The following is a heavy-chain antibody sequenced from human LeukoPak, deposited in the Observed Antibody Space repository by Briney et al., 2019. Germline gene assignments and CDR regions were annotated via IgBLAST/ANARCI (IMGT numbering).Heavy chain of an antibody. D-gene: IGHD3-16*02. CDR2: INTDGSTI. J-gene: IGHJ4*02. Sequence: GGSLRLSCAPSGFTFSSYGMHWIRKAPGKGLEWVSRINTDGSTITYADSVKGRFTISRDNARNTLYLQMNSLRDEDTAVYYCARAGSYRFDYWGQGTLVTVSS. CDR1: GFTFSSYG. V-gene: IGHV3-74*03. CDR3: ARAGSYRFDY.